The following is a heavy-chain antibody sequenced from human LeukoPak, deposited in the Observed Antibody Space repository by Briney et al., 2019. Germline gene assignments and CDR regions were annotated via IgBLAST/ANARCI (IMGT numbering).Heavy chain of an antibody. V-gene: IGHV3-64*04. CDR3: AREWDQGYYDSSGYWLSYGMDV. D-gene: IGHD3-22*01. CDR1: EFSFSRYA. CDR2: MSSSGYST. Sequence: GGSLRLSCSASEFSFSRYAMHWVRQGPGKGLEHVSTMSSSGYSTYYADSVKGRFTISRDNSKNTLYLQMNGLRAEDTAVYYCAREWDQGYYDSSGYWLSYGMDVWGQGTTVTLS. J-gene: IGHJ6*02.